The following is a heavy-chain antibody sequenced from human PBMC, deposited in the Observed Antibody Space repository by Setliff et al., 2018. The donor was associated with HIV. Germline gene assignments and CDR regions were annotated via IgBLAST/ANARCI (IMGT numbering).Heavy chain of an antibody. CDR2: INSDGRST. Sequence: GGSLRLSCAASGFTFSSYALSWVRQAPGKGLVWVSRINSDGRSTSYADSVKGRFTISRDNAKNSLYLQMNSLRAEDSAVYYCASTSLPCSGGSCSLFYYYYYMDVWGKGTTVTVSS. V-gene: IGHV3-74*01. J-gene: IGHJ6*03. CDR3: ASTSLPCSGGSCSLFYYYYYMDV. D-gene: IGHD2-15*01. CDR1: GFTFSSYA.